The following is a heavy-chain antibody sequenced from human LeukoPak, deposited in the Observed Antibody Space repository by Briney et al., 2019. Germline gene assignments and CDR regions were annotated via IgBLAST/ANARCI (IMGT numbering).Heavy chain of an antibody. CDR3: AKVVVIAAYSGYYFDS. CDR2: ISGSGGST. D-gene: IGHD2-15*01. Sequence: GGSLRLSCAASEFTFSSYAMSWVRQAPGKGLEWVSAISGSGGSTYYADSVKGRFTISRDNSKNTLYLQMNSLRAEDTAVYYCAKVVVIAAYSGYYFDSWGQGTLVTVSS. J-gene: IGHJ4*02. V-gene: IGHV3-23*01. CDR1: EFTFSSYA.